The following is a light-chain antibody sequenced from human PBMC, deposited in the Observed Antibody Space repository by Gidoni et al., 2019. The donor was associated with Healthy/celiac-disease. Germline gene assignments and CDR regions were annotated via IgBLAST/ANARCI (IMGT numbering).Light chain of an antibody. V-gene: IGLV3-19*01. CDR2: GKN. Sequence: DVSLALGQTVRSTCQGDSLRSYYASRYQQKPGQAPVLVIYGKNNRPSCIPDRFSGSSSGNTASLTITGAQAEDEADYYCNSRDSSGNHVVVGGGTKLTVL. CDR3: NSRDSSGNHVV. J-gene: IGLJ2*01. CDR1: SLRSYY.